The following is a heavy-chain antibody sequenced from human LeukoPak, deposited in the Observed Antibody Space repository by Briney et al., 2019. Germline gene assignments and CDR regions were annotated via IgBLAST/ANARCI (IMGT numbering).Heavy chain of an antibody. J-gene: IGHJ4*02. CDR3: ASFVGAATTSHIDY. Sequence: SETLSLTCAVSDYSISSGYYWGWIRQPPGKGLEWIGGIYHGGITYYNPSIKSRVTILVDTSKNQFSLNLGSVTASDTAVYYCASFVGAATTSHIDYWGQGTLVTVSS. CDR2: IYHGGIT. V-gene: IGHV4-38-2*01. D-gene: IGHD1-26*01. CDR1: DYSISSGYY.